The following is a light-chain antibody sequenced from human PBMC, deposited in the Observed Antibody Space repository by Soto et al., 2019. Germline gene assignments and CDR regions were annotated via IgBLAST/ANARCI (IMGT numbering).Light chain of an antibody. CDR2: RNN. CDR1: SSNIGSNY. J-gene: IGLJ1*01. V-gene: IGLV1-47*01. CDR3: ATWDDSLSNYV. Sequence: QSVLTQPPSASGTPGQRVTISCSGSSSNIGSNYVYWYQHLTGTAPKLLIYRNNQRPSGVPDRFSGSKSGTSASLAISGLRSEDEPDYYCATWDDSLSNYVFGTGTKVTVL.